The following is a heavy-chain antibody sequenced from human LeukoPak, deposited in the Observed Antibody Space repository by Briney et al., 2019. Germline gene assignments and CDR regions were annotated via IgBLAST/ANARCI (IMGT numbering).Heavy chain of an antibody. Sequence: GGSLRLSCAASGFTFSSYSMNWVRQAPGKGLEWVSSISSSSSYIYYADSVKGRFTISRDNAKNSLYLQMNSLRAEDTAVYYCARRGGSYFYFDYWGQGTMVTVSS. CDR3: ARRGGSYFYFDY. V-gene: IGHV3-21*01. D-gene: IGHD1-26*01. CDR2: ISSSSSYI. J-gene: IGHJ4*03. CDR1: GFTFSSYS.